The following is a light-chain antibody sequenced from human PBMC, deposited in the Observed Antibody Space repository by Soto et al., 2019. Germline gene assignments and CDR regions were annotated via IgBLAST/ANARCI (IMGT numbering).Light chain of an antibody. J-gene: IGLJ1*01. CDR3: ATWDDSLNGLYV. V-gene: IGLV1-47*01. Sequence: QSVLTQPPSASGTPGQRVTISCSGSSSNIGSNYVYWYQQFPGTAPKLLIYRNNQRPSGVPDRFSGSKSGTSASLTISGLQSEDEADYYCATWDDSLNGLYVFGPGTKVTVL. CDR2: RNN. CDR1: SSNIGSNY.